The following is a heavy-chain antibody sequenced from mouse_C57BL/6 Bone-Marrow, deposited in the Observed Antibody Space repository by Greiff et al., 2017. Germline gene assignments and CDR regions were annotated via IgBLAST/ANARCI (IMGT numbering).Heavy chain of an antibody. CDR3: ARKTYRDYAMDY. CDR1: GFTFSDYY. D-gene: IGHD3-2*01. J-gene: IGHJ4*01. CDR2: ISNGGGST. Sequence: EVQGVESGGGLVQPGGSLKLSCAASGFTFSDYYMYWVRQTPEKRLEWVAYISNGGGSTYYPDTVKGRFTISRDNAKNTLYLQMSRLKSEDTAMYYCARKTYRDYAMDYWGQGTSVTVSS. V-gene: IGHV5-12*01.